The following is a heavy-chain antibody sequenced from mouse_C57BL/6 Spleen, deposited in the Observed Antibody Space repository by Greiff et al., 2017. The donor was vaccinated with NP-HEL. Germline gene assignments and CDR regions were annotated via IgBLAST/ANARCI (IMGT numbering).Heavy chain of an antibody. CDR2: IDPSDSET. V-gene: IGHV1-52*01. CDR3: AGSGSYAMDY. CDR1: GYTFTSYW. Sequence: QVHVKQPGAELVRPGSSVKLSCKASGYTFTSYWMHWVKQRPIQGLEWIGNIDPSDSETHYNQKFKDKATLTVDKSSSTAYMQLSSLTSEDSAVCYCAGSGSYAMDYWGQGTSVTVSS. J-gene: IGHJ4*01. D-gene: IGHD3-2*02.